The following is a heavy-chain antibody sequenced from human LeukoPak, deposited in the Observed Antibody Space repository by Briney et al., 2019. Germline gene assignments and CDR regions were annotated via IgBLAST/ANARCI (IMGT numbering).Heavy chain of an antibody. CDR2: IYYSGST. CDR1: GGSISSGDYY. CDR3: ARVVFLEWLFHFDY. V-gene: IGHV4-30-4*08. Sequence: SETLSLTCTVSGGSISSGDYYWSWIRQPPGKGLEWIGYIYYSGSTYYNPPLKSRVTISVDTSKNQFSLKLSSVTAADTAVYYCARVVFLEWLFHFDYWGQGTLVTVSS. D-gene: IGHD3-3*01. J-gene: IGHJ4*02.